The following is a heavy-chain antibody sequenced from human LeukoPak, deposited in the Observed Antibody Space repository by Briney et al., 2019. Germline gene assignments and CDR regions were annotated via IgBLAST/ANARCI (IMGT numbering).Heavy chain of an antibody. V-gene: IGHV3-23*01. CDR2: ISADAVDT. J-gene: IGHJ6*02. CDR1: GFTFSNHA. CDR3: AKPAGIHYYYNMDV. Sequence: PGGSLRLSCVASGFTFSNHAMTWVRQAPGKGLEWVSAISADAVDTFNADSVVGRFTISRDNSKNTLYLQMNSLRAEDTAVYYCAKPAGIHYYYNMDVWGQGTTVTVSS. D-gene: IGHD3-10*01.